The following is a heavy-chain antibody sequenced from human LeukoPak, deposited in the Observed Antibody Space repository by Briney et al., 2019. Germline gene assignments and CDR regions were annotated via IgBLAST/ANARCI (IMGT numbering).Heavy chain of an antibody. CDR2: IKEDGSEK. J-gene: IGHJ3*02. CDR1: GFTLSSYW. V-gene: IGHV3-7*03. Sequence: GGSLRLSCAASGFTLSSYWMSWVRQAPGKGLEWVANIKEDGSEKYYVDSVKGRFTISRDNAKNSLYLHMNSLTAEDTAMYYCARDWVAGVPFDAFDIWGQGTMVSV. CDR3: ARDWVAGVPFDAFDI. D-gene: IGHD3-10*01.